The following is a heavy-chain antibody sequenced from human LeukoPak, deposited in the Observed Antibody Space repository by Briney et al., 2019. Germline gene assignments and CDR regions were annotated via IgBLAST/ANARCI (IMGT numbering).Heavy chain of an antibody. J-gene: IGHJ4*02. V-gene: IGHV3-66*01. CDR3: ASGESYYLEN. Sequence: GGSLRLSCAASQFYMNWVRQAPGKGLEWVSTIYSGGSTYYADSVKGRFIISRDNSKNTLYLQMNSLRAEDTAVYHCASGESYYLENWGQGTLVTVSS. D-gene: IGHD1-26*01. CDR2: IYSGGST. CDR1: QFY.